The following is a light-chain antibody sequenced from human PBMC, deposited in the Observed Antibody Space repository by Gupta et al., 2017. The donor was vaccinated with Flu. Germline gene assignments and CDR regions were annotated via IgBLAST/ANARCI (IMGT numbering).Light chain of an antibody. CDR1: NIGNKR. CDR3: QVWDSSSDHLV. Sequence: GQTARSTGGGNNIGNKRVHWYQQRPAQAPVLFVEVDSARPSGIPDRFSGSNSGNTATPTTSRAEAGDEADDYCQVWDSSSDHLVFGGGTKLTVL. CDR2: VDS. V-gene: IGLV3-21*02. J-gene: IGLJ2*01.